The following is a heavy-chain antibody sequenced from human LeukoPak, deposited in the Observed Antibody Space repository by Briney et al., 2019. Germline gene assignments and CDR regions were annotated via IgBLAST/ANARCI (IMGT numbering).Heavy chain of an antibody. CDR2: IYYSGST. J-gene: IGHJ4*02. Sequence: SETLSLTCTVSGGSISSHYWSWIRQPPGKGLEWIGYIYYSGSTNYNPSLKSRVTILVDTSKNQFSLKLSSVTAADTAVYYCARGFDSSGYYSDYFDYWGQGTLVTVSS. V-gene: IGHV4-59*11. D-gene: IGHD3-22*01. CDR3: ARGFDSSGYYSDYFDY. CDR1: GGSISSHY.